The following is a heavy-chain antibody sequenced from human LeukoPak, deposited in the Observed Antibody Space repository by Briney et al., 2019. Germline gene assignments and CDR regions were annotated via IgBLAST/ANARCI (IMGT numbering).Heavy chain of an antibody. CDR1: GFTFSSYG. D-gene: IGHD6-13*01. J-gene: IGHJ4*02. Sequence: PGGSLRLSCAASGFTFSSYGMHWVRQAPGKGLEWVAVISYDGSNKYYADSVKGRFTISRDNSKNTLYLQMNSLRAEDTAVYYCVKEGHGSSLDYWGQGTLVTVSS. CDR2: ISYDGSNK. CDR3: VKEGHGSSLDY. V-gene: IGHV3-30*18.